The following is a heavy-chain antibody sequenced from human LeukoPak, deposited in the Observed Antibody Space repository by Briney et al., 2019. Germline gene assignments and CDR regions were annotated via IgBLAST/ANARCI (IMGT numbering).Heavy chain of an antibody. CDR2: INPNSGGT. CDR1: GYTFTGYY. V-gene: IGHV1-2*02. D-gene: IGHD2-2*01. Sequence: ASVKVSCKASGYTFTGYYMHWVRQAPGQGLEGMGWINPNSGGTNYAQKFQGRVTMTRDTSISTAYMELSRLRSDDTAVYYCTGGDCRSTSCPLDYWGQGTLVTVSS. CDR3: TGGDCRSTSCPLDY. J-gene: IGHJ4*02.